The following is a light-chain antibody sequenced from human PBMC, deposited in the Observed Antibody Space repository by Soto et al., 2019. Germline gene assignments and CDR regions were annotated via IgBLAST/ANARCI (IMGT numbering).Light chain of an antibody. CDR3: QQYNNWPPDT. CDR2: GAS. CDR1: QSVSSN. Sequence: EIVMTQSPATLSVSPGERATLSCRASQSVSSNLAWYQQKPGQAPRLLIYGASTRATGIPARFSGSGSGTEFTLTISSLQSEDFAVYCCQQYNNWPPDTFGQGTKVEIK. J-gene: IGKJ1*01. V-gene: IGKV3-15*01.